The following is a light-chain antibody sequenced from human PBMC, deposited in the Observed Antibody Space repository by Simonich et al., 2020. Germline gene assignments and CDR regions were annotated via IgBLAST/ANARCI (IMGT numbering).Light chain of an antibody. J-gene: IGLJ3*02. V-gene: IGLV2-23*02. Sequence: QSALPQPASVSGSPGQSITISCTGTSSYVGGYNYVSWYQQHPGKTPKIMIYDVRKRPSGVSNRFSGSKYGNTASLTISGLQAEDEADYYCCSYAGSSTLVFGGGTKLTVL. CDR2: DVR. CDR3: CSYAGSSTLV. CDR1: SSYVGGYNY.